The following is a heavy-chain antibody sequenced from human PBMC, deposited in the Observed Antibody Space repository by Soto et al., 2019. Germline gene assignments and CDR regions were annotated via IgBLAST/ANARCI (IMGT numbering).Heavy chain of an antibody. CDR3: ATTPKQYYYDSRGYYGMDV. Sequence: GAPVKVSCTVCGYSPTELSMHWVRQGPGKRPEWMGGFDPEDGETIYAQKFQGRVTMTEDTSTDTAYMELSSLRSEDTAVYYCATTPKQYYYDSRGYYGMDVWGQGTTVTVSS. CDR2: FDPEDGET. D-gene: IGHD3-22*01. J-gene: IGHJ6*02. V-gene: IGHV1-24*01. CDR1: GYSPTELS.